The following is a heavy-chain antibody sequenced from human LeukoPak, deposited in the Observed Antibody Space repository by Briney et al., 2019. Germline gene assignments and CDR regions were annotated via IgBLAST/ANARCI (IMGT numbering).Heavy chain of an antibody. D-gene: IGHD4-17*01. CDR2: FDPEDGET. V-gene: IGHV1-24*01. CDR1: GYTLTELS. J-gene: IGHJ4*02. Sequence: AAPVKVSCKVSGYTLTELSMHWVRQAPGKGLEWMGGFDPEDGETIYAQNFQGRVTMTEGTSTDTAYMELSSLRSEDTAVYYCATGDYDLWETGGFDYWGQGTLVTVSS. CDR3: ATGDYDLWETGGFDY.